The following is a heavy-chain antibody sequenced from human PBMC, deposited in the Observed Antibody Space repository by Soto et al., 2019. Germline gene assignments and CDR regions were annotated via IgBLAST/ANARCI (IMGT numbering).Heavy chain of an antibody. CDR2: INAGNGNT. J-gene: IGHJ4*02. D-gene: IGHD3-3*01. CDR3: ASALHYDFWRGGPHFDY. Sequence: ASVKVSCKASGYTFTSYAMHWVRQAPGQRLEWMGWINAGNGNTKYSQKFQGRVTITRDTSASTAYMELSSLRSEDTAVYYCASALHYDFWRGGPHFDYWRQGTLVTVSS. V-gene: IGHV1-3*01. CDR1: GYTFTSYA.